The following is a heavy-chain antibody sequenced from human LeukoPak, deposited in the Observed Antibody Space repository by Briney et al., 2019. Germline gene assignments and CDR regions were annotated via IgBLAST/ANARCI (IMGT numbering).Heavy chain of an antibody. D-gene: IGHD1-26*01. CDR2: IKQDGSEK. Sequence: PGGSLRLSCAASGFTFSSYWMSWVRQAPGKGLEWVANIKQDGSEKYYVDSVKGRFTISRDNAKNSLYLQMNSLRAEDTAVYYCARFAWELLMGSAFDIWGQGTMVTVSS. J-gene: IGHJ3*02. CDR1: GFTFSSYW. V-gene: IGHV3-7*01. CDR3: ARFAWELLMGSAFDI.